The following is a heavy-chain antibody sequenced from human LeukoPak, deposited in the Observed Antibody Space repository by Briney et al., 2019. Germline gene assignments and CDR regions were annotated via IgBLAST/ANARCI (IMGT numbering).Heavy chain of an antibody. Sequence: GGSLRLSCVVSGFPFTNNPMNWVRQAPGKGLEWVSYISNDITTTYYAESVKGRFTISRDNAKNSLYPQTNSLRVEDTAVYYCARDGGNSYEIDYWGQGTLVTVSS. D-gene: IGHD5-18*01. CDR2: ISNDITTT. CDR1: GFPFTNNP. V-gene: IGHV3-48*01. J-gene: IGHJ4*02. CDR3: ARDGGNSYEIDY.